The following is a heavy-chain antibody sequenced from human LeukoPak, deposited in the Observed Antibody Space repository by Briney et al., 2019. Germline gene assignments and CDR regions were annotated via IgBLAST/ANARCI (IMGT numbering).Heavy chain of an antibody. Sequence: GGSLRLSCAASGFTFSSYSMNWVRQAPGKGLEWVGFIRSKGYGGTTEYAASVKGRFTISRDDSKTIPYLQTNSLKTENTAVYYCTRQIAGGGYYFDYWGQGTLVTVSS. CDR3: TRQIAGGGYYFDY. CDR1: GFTFSSYS. CDR2: IRSKGYGGTT. V-gene: IGHV3-49*04. D-gene: IGHD6-13*01. J-gene: IGHJ4*02.